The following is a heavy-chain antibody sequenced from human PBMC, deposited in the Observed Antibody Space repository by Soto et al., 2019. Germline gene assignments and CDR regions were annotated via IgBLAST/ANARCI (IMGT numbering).Heavy chain of an antibody. CDR3: ARLSRPTLAGTRIDDAFDI. CDR2: IIPILGIA. J-gene: IGHJ3*02. CDR1: GGTFSSYT. V-gene: IGHV1-69*02. D-gene: IGHD6-19*01. Sequence: QVQLVQSGAEVKKPGSSVKVSCKASGGTFSSYTISWVRQAPGQGLEWMGRIIPILGIANYAQKFQGRVTITADKSTSTAYMELSSMRSDDTAVYYCARLSRPTLAGTRIDDAFDIWGHATMVTVSS.